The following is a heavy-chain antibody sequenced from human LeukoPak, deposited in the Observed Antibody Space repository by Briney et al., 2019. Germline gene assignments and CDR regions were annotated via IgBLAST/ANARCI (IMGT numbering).Heavy chain of an antibody. J-gene: IGHJ3*02. Sequence: SQTLSLTCAVSGGSISSGGYSWSWIRQPPGKGLEWIGYIYHSGSTYYNPSLKGRVTISVDRSKNQFSLKLSSVTAADTAVYYCARARIVATIFAFDIWGQGTMVTVSS. V-gene: IGHV4-30-2*01. CDR2: IYHSGST. CDR1: GGSISSGGYS. CDR3: ARARIVATIFAFDI. D-gene: IGHD5-12*01.